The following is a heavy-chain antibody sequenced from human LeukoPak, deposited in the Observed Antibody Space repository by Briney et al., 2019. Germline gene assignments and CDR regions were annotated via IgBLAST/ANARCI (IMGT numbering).Heavy chain of an antibody. J-gene: IGHJ4*02. CDR3: ARPVYYDSSGYVY. CDR1: GFTFSDYY. D-gene: IGHD3-22*01. CDR2: ISSSSSYT. V-gene: IGHV3-11*03. Sequence: GGSLRLSCAASGFTFSDYYMSWIRQAPGKGLEWVSYISSSSSYTNYADSVKGRFTISRDNAKNSLYLQMNSLRAEDTAVYYCARPVYYDSSGYVYWGQGTLVTVSS.